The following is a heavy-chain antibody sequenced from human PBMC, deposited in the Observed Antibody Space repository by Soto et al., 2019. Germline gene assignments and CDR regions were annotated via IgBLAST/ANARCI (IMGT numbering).Heavy chain of an antibody. CDR2: ISGSGGST. J-gene: IGHJ4*02. Sequence: EVQLLESGGGLVQPGGSLRLSCAASGFTFSSYAMSWVRQAPGKGLEWVSAISGSGGSTYYADSVKGRFTISRDNSKNTLYLQMNSLRAEDTAVYYCSSYDSSGYYSSFDYWGQGTLVTVSS. CDR3: SSYDSSGYYSSFDY. V-gene: IGHV3-23*01. CDR1: GFTFSSYA. D-gene: IGHD3-22*01.